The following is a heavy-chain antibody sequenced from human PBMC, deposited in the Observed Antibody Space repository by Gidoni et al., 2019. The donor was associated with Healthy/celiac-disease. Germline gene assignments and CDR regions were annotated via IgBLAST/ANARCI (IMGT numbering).Heavy chain of an antibody. V-gene: IGHV3-23*04. CDR2: IGDSGASA. Sequence: EVQLVESGGGLVHPGASLSLSCADSGFTFSSSAMSWVRQAPGKGLEWVSGIGDSGASAYSADSVKGRFTISRDNSRNTLYLQMNSLRAEDTAVYYCAKDPRRAAVEYWGQGTLVTVSS. CDR1: GFTFSSSA. J-gene: IGHJ4*02. D-gene: IGHD2-15*01. CDR3: AKDPRRAAVEY.